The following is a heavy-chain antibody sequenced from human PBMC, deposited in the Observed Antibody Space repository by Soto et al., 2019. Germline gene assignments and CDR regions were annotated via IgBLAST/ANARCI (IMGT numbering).Heavy chain of an antibody. D-gene: IGHD3-16*01. CDR3: ARSGVGGYGMDV. J-gene: IGHJ6*02. V-gene: IGHV4-59*01. Sequence: SETLSLTCTVSGGSISSYYWSWIRQPPGKGLEWIGYIYYSGSTNYNPSLKSRVTISVDTSKNQFSLKLSSVTAADTAVYYCARSGVGGYGMDVWGQGTTVTVSS. CDR2: IYYSGST. CDR1: GGSISSYY.